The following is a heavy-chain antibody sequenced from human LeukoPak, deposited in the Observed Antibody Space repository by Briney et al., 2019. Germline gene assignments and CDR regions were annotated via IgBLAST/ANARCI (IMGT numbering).Heavy chain of an antibody. J-gene: IGHJ4*01. CDR1: GDSVSSNSAA. CDR2: TYYRSKWYN. D-gene: IGHD3-22*01. Sequence: SQTLSLTCAISGDSVSSNSAAWNWIRQSPSRGLEWLGRTYYRSKWYNDYAVSVKSRITINPDTSKNQFSLQLNSVTPEDTAVYYCARDYRYYDSSGNPYFDYWGQEPWSPSPQ. CDR3: ARDYRYYDSSGNPYFDY. V-gene: IGHV6-1*01.